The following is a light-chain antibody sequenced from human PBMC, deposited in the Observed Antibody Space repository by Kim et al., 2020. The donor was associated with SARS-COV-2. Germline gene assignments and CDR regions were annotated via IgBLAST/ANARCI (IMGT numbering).Light chain of an antibody. CDR3: QGWDGIRDLLV. J-gene: IGLJ3*02. Sequence: SYELTQPPSVSVSPGQTAMITCGGAYIGNKSVHWYQHKPGRSPVLVIHNNRDRPSGIPARLSGSNSGNTATLTISRVEVGDEADYYCQGWDGIRDLLVFGGGTQLTVL. CDR2: NNR. CDR1: YIGNKS. V-gene: IGLV3-21*04.